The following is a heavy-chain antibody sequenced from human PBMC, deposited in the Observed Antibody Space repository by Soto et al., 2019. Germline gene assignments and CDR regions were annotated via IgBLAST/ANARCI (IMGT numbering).Heavy chain of an antibody. Sequence: ASVKVSCKASGYTFTSYGMSWVRQAPGQGLEWMGWISAYNGNTNYAQKLQGRVTMTTDTSTSTAYMELRSLRSDDTAVYYCASFSSSWPYFDYWGQGTLVTVSS. CDR1: GYTFTSYG. D-gene: IGHD6-13*01. CDR3: ASFSSSWPYFDY. J-gene: IGHJ4*02. CDR2: ISAYNGNT. V-gene: IGHV1-18*01.